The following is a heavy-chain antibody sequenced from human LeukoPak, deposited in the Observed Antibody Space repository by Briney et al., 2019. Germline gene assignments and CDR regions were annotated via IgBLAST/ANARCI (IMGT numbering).Heavy chain of an antibody. CDR1: GYTFTSYG. CDR2: ISAYNGNT. V-gene: IGHV1-18*01. J-gene: IGHJ5*02. Sequence: ASVKVYCQASGYTFTSYGISWVRQAPGQGLAWMGWISAYNGNTNYAPKLQGRVTITTDTSTSKAYMELKGLRSDDTAVYYCARLKDIVVVPAALGAHNWFDPWGQGTLVTVSS. D-gene: IGHD2-2*01. CDR3: ARLKDIVVVPAALGAHNWFDP.